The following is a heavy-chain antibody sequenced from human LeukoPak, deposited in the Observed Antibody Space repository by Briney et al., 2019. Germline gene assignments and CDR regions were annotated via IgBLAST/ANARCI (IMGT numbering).Heavy chain of an antibody. J-gene: IGHJ6*03. V-gene: IGHV1-46*01. D-gene: IGHD6-19*01. Sequence: ASVRVSCKASGYTFTSYYMHWVRQAPGQGLEWMGIINPSGGSTSYAQKFQGRVTMTRDMSTSTVYMELTSLKSEDTAVYYCARDGYSSGWYDYYYYYMDVWGKGTTVTVSS. CDR1: GYTFTSYY. CDR3: ARDGYSSGWYDYYYYYMDV. CDR2: INPSGGST.